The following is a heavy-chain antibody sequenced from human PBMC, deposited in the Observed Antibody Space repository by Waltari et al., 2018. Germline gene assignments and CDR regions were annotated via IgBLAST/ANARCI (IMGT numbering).Heavy chain of an antibody. CDR3: ARGNSGVTYPWSGYRNHNWFDP. J-gene: IGHJ5*02. CDR1: GGSFRGYY. D-gene: IGHD3-3*01. V-gene: IGHV4-34*01. Sequence: QVQLQQWGAGLLKPSETLSLTCAVSGGSFRGYYWSWIRQPPGKGLEWIGEMNHRGSSNYHPPLKGRVTVTVATSKRQFPLHLTSVTAADTATYYCARGNSGVTYPWSGYRNHNWFDPWGQGILVTVSS. CDR2: MNHRGSS.